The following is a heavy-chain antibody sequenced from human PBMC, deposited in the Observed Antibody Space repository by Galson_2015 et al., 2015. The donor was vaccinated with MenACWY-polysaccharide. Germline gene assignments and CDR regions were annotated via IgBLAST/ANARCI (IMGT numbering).Heavy chain of an antibody. D-gene: IGHD2-2*01. Sequence: SLRLSCAASGFSFSSYGMHWVRQAPGKGPEWVAVVWYDGSYKYYGDSVKGRFTISRDNSKNTLYLQMNSLRAEDTAVYHCARGGSSNSFFFDSWGQGTLVTVSS. V-gene: IGHV3-33*01. CDR2: VWYDGSYK. CDR3: ARGGSSNSFFFDS. CDR1: GFSFSSYG. J-gene: IGHJ4*02.